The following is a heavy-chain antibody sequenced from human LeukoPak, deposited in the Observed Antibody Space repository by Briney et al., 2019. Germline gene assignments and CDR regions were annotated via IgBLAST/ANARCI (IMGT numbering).Heavy chain of an antibody. D-gene: IGHD2-15*01. Sequence: PSETLSLTCTVSGGSISSGSYYWGWIRQPPGKGLEWIGEINHSGSTNYNPSLKSRVTISVDTSKNQFSLKLSSVTAADTAVYYCARTHCSSGSCYFDAFDIWGQGTMVTVSS. CDR3: ARTHCSSGSCYFDAFDI. CDR1: GGSISSGSYY. CDR2: INHSGST. V-gene: IGHV4-39*07. J-gene: IGHJ3*02.